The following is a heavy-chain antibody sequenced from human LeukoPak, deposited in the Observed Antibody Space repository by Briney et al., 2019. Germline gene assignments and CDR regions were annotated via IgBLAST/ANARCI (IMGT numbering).Heavy chain of an antibody. J-gene: IGHJ3*02. V-gene: IGHV3-30-3*01. CDR1: GFTFSSYA. Sequence: PGGSPRLSCAASGFTFSSYAMHWVRQAPGKGLEWVAVISYDGSNKYYADSVKGRFTISRDNSKNTLYLQMNSLRAEDTAVYYCARDRRYYGSGSYPPESFDISGQGTVVTVSS. CDR2: ISYDGSNK. D-gene: IGHD3-10*01. CDR3: ARDRRYYGSGSYPPESFDI.